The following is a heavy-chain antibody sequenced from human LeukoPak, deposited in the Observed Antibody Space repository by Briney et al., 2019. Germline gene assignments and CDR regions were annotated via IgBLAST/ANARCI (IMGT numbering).Heavy chain of an antibody. CDR3: ALQDIVVVVAANNIGY. V-gene: IGHV3-30-3*01. J-gene: IGHJ4*02. CDR2: ISYDGSNK. D-gene: IGHD2-15*01. Sequence: GRSLRLSCAASGFTFSSYAMHWVRQAPGKGLEWVAVISYDGSNKYYADSVKGRFTISRDNSKNTLYLQMNSLRAEDTAVYYCALQDIVVVVAANNIGYWGQGTLVTVSS. CDR1: GFTFSSYA.